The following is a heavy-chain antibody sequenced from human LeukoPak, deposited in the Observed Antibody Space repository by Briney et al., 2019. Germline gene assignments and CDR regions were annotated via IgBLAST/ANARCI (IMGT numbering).Heavy chain of an antibody. CDR2: ISGSGGST. CDR1: GFTFSSYA. CDR3: AKGSSSFLHFDY. D-gene: IGHD6-6*01. V-gene: IGHV3-23*01. J-gene: IGHJ4*02. Sequence: GGSLRLSCAASGFTFSSYAMSWVRQAPGKGLEWVSAISGSGGSTYYADSVKGRFTISRDNSKNTLYLQMTSLRAEDTAVYYCAKGSSSFLHFDYWGQGTLVTVSS.